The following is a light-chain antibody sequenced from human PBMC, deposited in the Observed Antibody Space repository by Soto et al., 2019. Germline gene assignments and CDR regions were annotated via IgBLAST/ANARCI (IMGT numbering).Light chain of an antibody. Sequence: DIQMTQSPSTLSASVGDKVTLTCRASQSMSSWLAWYQQKPGKAPKLLIYDASSLESGVPFRFSGSGSGTEFTLTISSLQPDDFATYYCQQYDSYSTFGQGTKVDIK. CDR1: QSMSSW. J-gene: IGKJ1*01. CDR2: DAS. CDR3: QQYDSYST. V-gene: IGKV1-5*01.